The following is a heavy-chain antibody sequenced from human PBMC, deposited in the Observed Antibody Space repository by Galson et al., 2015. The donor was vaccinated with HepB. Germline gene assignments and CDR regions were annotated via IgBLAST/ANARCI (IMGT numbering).Heavy chain of an antibody. CDR2: ISSSSDYT. CDR3: ARDKGNTESSGYYPDY. CDR1: GFTFSDYY. Sequence: SLRLSCAASSGFTFSDYYMSWIRQAPGKGLEWVSYISSSSDYTNYADSVKGRFTISRDNAKNSLYLQMNSLRAEDTAVYYCARDKGNTESSGYYPDYRGQGTLVTVAS. V-gene: IGHV3-11*05. D-gene: IGHD3-22*01. J-gene: IGHJ4*02.